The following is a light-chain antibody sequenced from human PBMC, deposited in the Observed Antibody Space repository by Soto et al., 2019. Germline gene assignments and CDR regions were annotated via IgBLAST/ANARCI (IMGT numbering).Light chain of an antibody. Sequence: DIQMTQSPSTLSASVGDRVTITCRASQSISSWLAWYQQKPGKAPKLLIYKASSLESGVPSRFSGXXXXXXXXXXISSLQPDDFATYYCQQYNSYSPWTFGQGTKVEIK. CDR2: KAS. V-gene: IGKV1-5*03. CDR3: QQYNSYSPWT. CDR1: QSISSW. J-gene: IGKJ1*01.